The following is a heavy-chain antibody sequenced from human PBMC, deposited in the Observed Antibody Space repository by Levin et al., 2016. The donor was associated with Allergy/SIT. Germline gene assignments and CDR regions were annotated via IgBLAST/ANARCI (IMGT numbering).Heavy chain of an antibody. Sequence: SETLSLTCTVSGGSISSSSYYWGWIRQPPGKGLEWIGSIYYSGSTYYNPSLKSRVTISVDTSKNQFSLKLSSVTAADTAVYYCARGVIEGFGEGEAQYYFDYWGQGTLVTVSS. CDR3: ARGVIEGFGEGEAQYYFDY. CDR2: IYYSGST. CDR1: GGSISSSSYY. J-gene: IGHJ4*02. V-gene: IGHV4-39*01. D-gene: IGHD3-10*01.